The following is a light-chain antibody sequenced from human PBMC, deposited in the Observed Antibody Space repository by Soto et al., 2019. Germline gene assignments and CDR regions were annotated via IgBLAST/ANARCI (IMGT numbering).Light chain of an antibody. CDR3: QQLNKYPST. V-gene: IGKV1-9*01. J-gene: IGKJ4*01. CDR2: GAS. CDR1: QDIKNY. Sequence: DIQVTQSPSSLSASVGDRVTITCRASQDIKNYLNWYQRKPGKAPKLLIYGASTLQSGVPSRFSGSGSGTDFTLTISSLQPEDFATYYCQQLNKYPSTFGGGTKVDIK.